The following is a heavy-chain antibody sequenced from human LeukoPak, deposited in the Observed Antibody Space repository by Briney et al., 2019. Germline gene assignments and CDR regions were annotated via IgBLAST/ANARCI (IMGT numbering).Heavy chain of an antibody. D-gene: IGHD1-26*01. CDR2: IHSNGYT. CDR3: TKREGPMSGSYDYFDP. J-gene: IGHJ5*02. Sequence: SETLSLTCTVSGGSISGYYWSWIRQPPGQGLEWIAYIHSNGYTNYNPSLKSRVTISVDTSKNQFSLEVTSVTAADTAMYYCTKREGPMSGSYDYFDPWGQGTLVTVS. CDR1: GGSISGYY. V-gene: IGHV4-4*09.